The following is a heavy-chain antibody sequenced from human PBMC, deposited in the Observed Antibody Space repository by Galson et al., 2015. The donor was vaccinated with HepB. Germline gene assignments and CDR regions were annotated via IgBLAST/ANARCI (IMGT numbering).Heavy chain of an antibody. J-gene: IGHJ4*02. CDR2: VSGSGGSA. CDR1: GFTFSNYD. D-gene: IGHD6-19*01. V-gene: IGHV3-23*01. CDR3: AKNGMGIAVAGQGIDF. Sequence: SLRLSCAASGFTFSNYDMTWVRQTPGKGLEWVSAVSGSGGSAYYADSVRGRFTISRDNSKNTLYLQMNSLRAEDTAVYYCAKNGMGIAVAGQGIDFWGQGTLVIVSS.